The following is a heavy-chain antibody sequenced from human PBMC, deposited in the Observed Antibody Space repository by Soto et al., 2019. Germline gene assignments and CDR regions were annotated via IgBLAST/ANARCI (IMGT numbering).Heavy chain of an antibody. V-gene: IGHV3-13*01. CDR3: ARAYYDNSGYPLGGMDV. J-gene: IGHJ6*02. CDR1: GFTFSTYD. CDR2: IGTDDDT. D-gene: IGHD3-22*01. Sequence: GGSLRLSCVGFGFTFSTYDMHWVRQKVGKGLEWVSSIGTDDDTYYLDSVRGRFTISREDAKNSLYLQMDSLRAGDTAVYYCARAYYDNSGYPLGGMDVWGQGTMVTVSS.